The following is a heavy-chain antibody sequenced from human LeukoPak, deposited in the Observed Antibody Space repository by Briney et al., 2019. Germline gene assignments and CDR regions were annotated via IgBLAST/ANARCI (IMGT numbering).Heavy chain of an antibody. D-gene: IGHD3-3*01. CDR3: ARYYVEGRCFDY. Sequence: ASVKVSCKASGYTLTSYYMHWVRQAPGQGLEWMAIISPSGGSTFYAQKFQGRVTMTRDMSTSTVYMELSSLRSEDTAVYYCARYYVEGRCFDYWGQGTLVTVSS. CDR1: GYTLTSYY. J-gene: IGHJ4*02. V-gene: IGHV1-46*01. CDR2: ISPSGGST.